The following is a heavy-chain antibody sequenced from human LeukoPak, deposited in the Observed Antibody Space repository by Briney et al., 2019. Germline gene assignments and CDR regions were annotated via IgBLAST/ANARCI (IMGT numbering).Heavy chain of an antibody. CDR1: EFTLKNAW. CDR3: STGLIPTTGYY. Sequence: PGGSLRLSCAASEFTLKNAWMNWVRQAPGKGLEWVGRIRSKTDGGTTDYAAPVRGRFTISRDDSKNMLYLQMNSLKTEDTAVYYCSTGLIPTTGYYWGQGTLVAVSS. CDR2: IRSKTDGGTT. V-gene: IGHV3-15*01. J-gene: IGHJ4*02. D-gene: IGHD1-1*01.